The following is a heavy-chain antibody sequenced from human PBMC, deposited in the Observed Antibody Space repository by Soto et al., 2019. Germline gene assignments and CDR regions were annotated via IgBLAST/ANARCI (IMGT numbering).Heavy chain of an antibody. D-gene: IGHD2-15*01. CDR2: IYCHDSK. V-gene: IGHV2-5*01. Sequence: QITLKESGPTLVKPTETLTLTCSFSGFSLSGFSLSFSGVGVTWIRQSPGKALEWLGIIYCHDSKHYSPSLRGRLSITRATSRDHVFLTMANMDPADTGTYYCAHLRGTWCAMDFWGQGIPVTVSS. CDR3: AHLRGTWCAMDF. CDR1: GFSLSGFSLSFSGVG. J-gene: IGHJ4*02.